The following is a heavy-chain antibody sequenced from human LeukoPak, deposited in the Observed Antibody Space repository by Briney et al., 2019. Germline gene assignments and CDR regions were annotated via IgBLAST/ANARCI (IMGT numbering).Heavy chain of an antibody. Sequence: LRLSCAASGFTFSSYGMHWVRQAPGKGLEWVAFIRYDGSNKYYADSVKGRFTISRDNSKNTMYLQMNSLRAEDTAVYYCAKPRYSGSYYFDYWGQGTLVTVSS. V-gene: IGHV3-30*02. D-gene: IGHD1-26*01. CDR3: AKPRYSGSYYFDY. J-gene: IGHJ4*02. CDR1: GFTFSSYG. CDR2: IRYDGSNK.